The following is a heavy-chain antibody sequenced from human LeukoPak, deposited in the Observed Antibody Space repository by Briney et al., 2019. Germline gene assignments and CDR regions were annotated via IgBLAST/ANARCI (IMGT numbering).Heavy chain of an antibody. D-gene: IGHD3-22*01. CDR2: IHSDSIT. CDR3: ARDLDYFDSSGSHRRRNYFDY. V-gene: IGHV3-53*01. Sequence: GGSPRLSXAASGLTVSTNYMTWVRQAPGKGLEWVSIIHSDSITYYADSVKRRFTISRDNYKNTLYLQMNSLRGEDTAMYYCARDLDYFDSSGSHRRRNYFDYWGQGTLVTVSS. J-gene: IGHJ4*02. CDR1: GLTVSTNY.